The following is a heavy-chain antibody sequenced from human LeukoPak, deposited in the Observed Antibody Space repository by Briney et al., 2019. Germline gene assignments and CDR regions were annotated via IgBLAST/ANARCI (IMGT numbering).Heavy chain of an antibody. Sequence: GGSLRLSCEASGFTLSTYWMNWVRQVPGKGLDWVANINPDGSGKRYVDSVKGRFTIARDNADNSLSLQMNSLRAEDTAVYYCAKGDYYDSSGDQWGQGTLVTVSS. CDR1: GFTLSTYW. CDR2: INPDGSGK. V-gene: IGHV3-7*03. D-gene: IGHD3-22*01. CDR3: AKGDYYDSSGDQ. J-gene: IGHJ4*02.